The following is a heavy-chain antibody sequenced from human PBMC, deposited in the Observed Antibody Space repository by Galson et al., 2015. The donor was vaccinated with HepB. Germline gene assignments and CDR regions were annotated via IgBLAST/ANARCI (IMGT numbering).Heavy chain of an antibody. CDR2: IIPLFGSA. Sequence: SVKVSCKASGVTFSRYGISWLRQAPGQGLEWMGGIIPLFGSANYAQKLQGRVTITADESTSTTYMELSSLRSEDTALYYCARQYDSSGYYAYWGQGTLVTVSS. D-gene: IGHD3-22*01. CDR3: ARQYDSSGYYAY. V-gene: IGHV1-69*13. CDR1: GVTFSRYG. J-gene: IGHJ4*02.